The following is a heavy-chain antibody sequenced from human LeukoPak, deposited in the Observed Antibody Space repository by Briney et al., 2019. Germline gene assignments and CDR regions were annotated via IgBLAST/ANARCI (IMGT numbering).Heavy chain of an antibody. CDR2: IWYDGSNK. CDR1: GFTFSNYG. D-gene: IGHD1-26*01. V-gene: IGHV3-33*01. J-gene: IGHJ5*02. Sequence: GGSLRLSCAASGFTFSNYGMNWVRQAPGKGLEWVAVIWYDGSNKYYADSVKGRFTISRDNSKNTLYLQMNSLRAEDTAVYYCARARVWLGGNWFDPWGQGTLVTVSS. CDR3: ARARVWLGGNWFDP.